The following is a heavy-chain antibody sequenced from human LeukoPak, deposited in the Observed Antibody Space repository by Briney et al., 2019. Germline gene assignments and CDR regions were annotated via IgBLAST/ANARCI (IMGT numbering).Heavy chain of an antibody. CDR1: GFIFSNYV. J-gene: IGHJ4*02. V-gene: IGHV3-23*01. CDR2: ISGRSDNT. Sequence: GGSLRLSCAASGFIFSNYVMYWVRQARGKGLEWVSAISGRSDNTYYADSVKGRFTLSRDSSKNTLYLQMNSLRADDTAVYYCAKWGDYDALTGYYVSDFWGQGTLVTVSS. D-gene: IGHD3-9*01. CDR3: AKWGDYDALTGYYVSDF.